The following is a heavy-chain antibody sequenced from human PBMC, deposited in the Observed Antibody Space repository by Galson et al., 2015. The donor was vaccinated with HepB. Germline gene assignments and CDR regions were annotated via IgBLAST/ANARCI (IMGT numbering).Heavy chain of an antibody. CDR2: VSYDGSVA. CDR3: ARDGHPGVYHYFDY. Sequence: SLRLSCADSGFTFTDYAMHWVRQAPGKGLEWVAVVSYDGSVAYYADSVKGQFTISRDNSKNTLFLDMNSLKPDDTAIYYCARDGHPGVYHYFDYWGQGTLVIVSS. V-gene: IGHV3-30-3*01. D-gene: IGHD5/OR15-5a*01. J-gene: IGHJ4*02. CDR1: GFTFTDYA.